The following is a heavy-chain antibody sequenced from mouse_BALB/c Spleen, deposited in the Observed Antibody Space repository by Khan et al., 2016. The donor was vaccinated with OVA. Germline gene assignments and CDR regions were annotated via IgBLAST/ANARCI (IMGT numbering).Heavy chain of an antibody. Sequence: VQLKQSRPELVKPGASMKISCKASGYSFTGYTMNWVKQSHGQKLEWIGLINPYNGGDTYNQMFKGKATLTVDKSSTTAYMELLSLTYEDSAVYYCARSNCEAYYFDYWGQGTTLTVSS. J-gene: IGHJ2*01. CDR1: GYSFTGYT. CDR2: INPYNGGD. D-gene: IGHD2-5*01. CDR3: ARSNCEAYYFDY. V-gene: IGHV1-18*01.